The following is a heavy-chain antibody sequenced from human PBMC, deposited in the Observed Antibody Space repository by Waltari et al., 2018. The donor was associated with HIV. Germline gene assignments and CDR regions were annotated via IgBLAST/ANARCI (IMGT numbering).Heavy chain of an antibody. CDR2: MYNSLTT. Sequence: QLHLQESGPGLVKPSETLALTCTVSGGSITRNDFYWAWIRQPPGKGLEWIGLMYNSLTTDYNPSLKSRVSMSRDTAKNRFSLRLHSVTAADTAIYYCARRGDGFNQHARLDHWGPGTLVTVSS. J-gene: IGHJ4*02. V-gene: IGHV4-39*01. D-gene: IGHD2-2*01. CDR3: ARRGDGFNQHARLDH. CDR1: GGSITRNDFY.